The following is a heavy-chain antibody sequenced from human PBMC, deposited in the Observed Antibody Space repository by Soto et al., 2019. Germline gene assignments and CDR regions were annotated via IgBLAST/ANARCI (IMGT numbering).Heavy chain of an antibody. D-gene: IGHD1-1*01. CDR2: ISAHNGNT. J-gene: IGHJ4*02. V-gene: IGHV1-18*01. CDR3: ARGRYGDY. CDR1: GYAFTTYG. Sequence: QVHLVQSGAEVKKPGASVKVSCKGSGYAFTTYGITWVRQAPGQGLEWMGWISAHNGNTNYAQKLQGRVTVTRDTSTSTAYMELRSVRSDYTDVYYCARGRYGDYWGQGALITVSS.